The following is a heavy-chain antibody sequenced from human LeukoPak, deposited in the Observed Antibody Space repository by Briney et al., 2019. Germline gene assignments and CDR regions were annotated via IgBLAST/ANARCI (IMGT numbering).Heavy chain of an antibody. CDR2: IYYSGST. V-gene: IGHV4-39*01. Sequence: SETLSLACTVSGGSISSSSYYWGWIRQPPGKGLEWIGSIYYSGSTYYNPSLKSRVTISVDTSKNQISLKLSSVTAADTAVYYCARPIYSGSYRHAFDIWGQGTMVTVSS. J-gene: IGHJ3*02. CDR3: ARPIYSGSYRHAFDI. CDR1: GGSISSSSYY. D-gene: IGHD1-26*01.